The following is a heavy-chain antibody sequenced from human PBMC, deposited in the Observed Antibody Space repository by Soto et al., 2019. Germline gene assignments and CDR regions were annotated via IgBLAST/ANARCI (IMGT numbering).Heavy chain of an antibody. CDR2: INAGNGNT. CDR1: GYTFTSYS. D-gene: IGHD3-16*01. J-gene: IGHJ4*02. V-gene: IGHV1-3*01. Sequence: QVQLVQSGAEVKKPGASVKVSCKASGYTFTSYSMHWVRQAPGQRLEWMGWINAGNGNTKYSQKFKGRVTITRDTSASTAYMELSSLRSEDTAVYYSARGLTVYYFDYWGQGTLVTVSS. CDR3: ARGLTVYYFDY.